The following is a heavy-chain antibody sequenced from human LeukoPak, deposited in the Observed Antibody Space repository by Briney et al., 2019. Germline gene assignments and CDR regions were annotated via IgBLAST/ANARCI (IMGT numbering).Heavy chain of an antibody. CDR1: GGSISSSSYY. Sequence: SETLSLTCTVSGGSISSSSYYWGWIRQPPGKGLEWIGSIYYSGSTYYNPSLKSRVTISVDTSKNQFSLKLSSVTAADTAVYYCARHPFSAPFDYWGQGTLVTVSS. CDR3: ARHPFSAPFDY. J-gene: IGHJ4*02. V-gene: IGHV4-39*01. D-gene: IGHD6-19*01. CDR2: IYYSGST.